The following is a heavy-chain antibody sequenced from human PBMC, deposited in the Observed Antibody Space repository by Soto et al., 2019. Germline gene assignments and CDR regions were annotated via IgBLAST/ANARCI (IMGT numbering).Heavy chain of an antibody. D-gene: IGHD2-21*02. V-gene: IGHV4-4*02. Sequence: QVQLQESGPRLVKPSGSLSLTCGVSGGTVASSHWWSWVRQSPGGGLEWVGNVYHTGVTNLNASLQHRVTIPVDKSNNQFSQRLNSLTAADTAVYFCAREIVTAGGNNYFDPWGPGTLVTVSS. CDR3: AREIVTAGGNNYFDP. CDR1: GGTVASSHW. J-gene: IGHJ5*02. CDR2: VYHTGVT.